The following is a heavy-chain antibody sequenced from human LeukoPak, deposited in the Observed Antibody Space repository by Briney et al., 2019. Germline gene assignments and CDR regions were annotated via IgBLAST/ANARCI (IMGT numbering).Heavy chain of an antibody. CDR2: IRGSDDNT. CDR1: GFTFSIYA. V-gene: IGHV3-23*01. Sequence: GGSLRLSCAASGFTFSIYAMSWVRQAPGKGLEWVSAIRGSDDNTFYADSVRGRFTISRDNSKNTLYLQMNSLRDEDTAVYYCARDAVYDFWSGYYRFFGLDVWGKGTTVTVSS. D-gene: IGHD3-3*01. CDR3: ARDAVYDFWSGYYRFFGLDV. J-gene: IGHJ6*04.